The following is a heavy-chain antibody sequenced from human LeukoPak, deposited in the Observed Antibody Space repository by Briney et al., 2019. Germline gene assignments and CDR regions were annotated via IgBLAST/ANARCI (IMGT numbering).Heavy chain of an antibody. CDR3: ARGDSTNQGGDYYGLDV. CDR2: IYSSGST. J-gene: IGHJ6*02. Sequence: SETLSLTCTVSGGSIGGYYWSWIRQPAGKGLEWIGRIYSSGSTNYNPSLKSRVTMSVDTSKNQFSLNLSSVTAADAAVYYCARGDSTNQGGDYYGLDVWGQGTTVTVSS. D-gene: IGHD5/OR15-5a*01. V-gene: IGHV4-4*07. CDR1: GGSIGGYY.